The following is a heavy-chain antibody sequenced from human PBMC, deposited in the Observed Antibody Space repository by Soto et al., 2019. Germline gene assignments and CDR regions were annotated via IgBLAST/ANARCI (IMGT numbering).Heavy chain of an antibody. D-gene: IGHD2-15*01. J-gene: IGHJ4*02. CDR3: ARTKCSGGSCYSWSLDY. CDR1: GCSITTGGYY. CDR2: RYYSEST. V-gene: IGHV4-31*03. Sequence: TLSLSCPVSGCSITTGGYYWSWIRQLPGKGLEWIGHRYYSESTYYNPSLKSRVSISLDTSKNQFSLKLSFVTAADTAMYYCARTKCSGGSCYSWSLDYWGQGTPVTVSS.